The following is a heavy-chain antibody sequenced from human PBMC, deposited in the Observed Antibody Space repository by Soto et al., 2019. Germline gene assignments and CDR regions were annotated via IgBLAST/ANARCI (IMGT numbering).Heavy chain of an antibody. V-gene: IGHV4-31*03. J-gene: IGHJ4*02. CDR2: IYYRGST. CDR3: ARRSSGSALDD. D-gene: IGHD3-22*01. CDR1: AGSISMGGYY. Sequence: SETLSLTCTVSAGSISMGGYYWSWIRQHQGRGREWFGYIYYRGSTYYNPSLKSRVTLSVDPSKTPFSLKLSSVTAAPAAAFYSARRSSGSALDDWGQGTLVTVSS.